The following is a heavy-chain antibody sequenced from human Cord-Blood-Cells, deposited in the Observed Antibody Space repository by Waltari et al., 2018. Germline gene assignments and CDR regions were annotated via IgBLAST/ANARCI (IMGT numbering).Heavy chain of an antibody. CDR1: GFTFSSYA. J-gene: IGHJ6*02. Sequence: EVQLLESGGGLVQPGGSLRLSCAASGFTFSSYAMSWVRQAPGKGLEGVSAISGSGGSTYYADSVKGRFTISRDNSKNTLYLQMNSLRAEDTAVYYCAKDLDYYYYGMDVWGQGTTVTVSS. V-gene: IGHV3-23*01. CDR2: ISGSGGST. CDR3: AKDLDYYYYGMDV.